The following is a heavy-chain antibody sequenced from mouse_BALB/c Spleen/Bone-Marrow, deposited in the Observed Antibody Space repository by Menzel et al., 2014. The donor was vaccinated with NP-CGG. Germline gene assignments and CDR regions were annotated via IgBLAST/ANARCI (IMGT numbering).Heavy chain of an antibody. V-gene: IGHV2-2*02. CDR3: ARNNGGYYSWFAY. D-gene: IGHD2-3*01. Sequence: VKLVESGLGLVQPSQSLSITCTVSGFSFTSYGVHWVRQSPGKGLEWLGVIWSGGSTDYNAAFISRLSTSKDNSKSXVFFKMNSLQANDTAIYYCARNNGGYYSWFAYWGQGTLVTVSA. CDR1: GFSFTSYG. J-gene: IGHJ3*01. CDR2: IWSGGST.